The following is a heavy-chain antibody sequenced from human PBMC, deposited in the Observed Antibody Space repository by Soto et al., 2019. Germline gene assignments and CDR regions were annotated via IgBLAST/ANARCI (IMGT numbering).Heavy chain of an antibody. CDR1: GFTFSSYG. Sequence: PGGSLRLSCAASGFTFSSYGMHWVRQAPGKGLEWVAVISYDGSNKYYADSVKGRFTISRDNSKNTLYLQMNSLRAEDTAVYYCAKDPLRYRMITFGGVIVYYFDYWGQGTLGTVSS. CDR3: AKDPLRYRMITFGGVIVYYFDY. V-gene: IGHV3-30*18. J-gene: IGHJ4*02. CDR2: ISYDGSNK. D-gene: IGHD3-16*02.